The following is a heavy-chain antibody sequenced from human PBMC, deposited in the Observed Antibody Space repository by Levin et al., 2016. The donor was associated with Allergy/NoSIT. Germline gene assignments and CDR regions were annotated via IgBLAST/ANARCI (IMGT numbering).Heavy chain of an antibody. CDR2: ISSSSTYI. J-gene: IGHJ3*02. D-gene: IGHD3-22*01. CDR3: VRDWYYSDSSAFDGFDI. Sequence: GESLKISCVASGFTFSAYSMNWVRQTPGKGLEWVSSISSSSTYILYADSVKGRFAISRDNAKNSLYLQMNSLRAEDTAVYYCVRDWYYSDSSAFDGFDIWGQGTMVTVSS. CDR1: GFTFSAYS. V-gene: IGHV3-21*01.